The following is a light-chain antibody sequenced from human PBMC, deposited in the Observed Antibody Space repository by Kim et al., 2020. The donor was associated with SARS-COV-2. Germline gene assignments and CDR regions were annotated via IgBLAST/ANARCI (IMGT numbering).Light chain of an antibody. Sequence: EIVMTQSPATLSVSPGERATLSCRASQSVSSNLAWYQQKPGQAPRLLIYGASTRATSIPARFSVGGSGTDFTLTISTLQSEDFAVYYCQQYADGPRALTFGGGTKVEI. CDR3: QQYADGPRALT. V-gene: IGKV3-15*01. CDR1: QSVSSN. J-gene: IGKJ4*01. CDR2: GAS.